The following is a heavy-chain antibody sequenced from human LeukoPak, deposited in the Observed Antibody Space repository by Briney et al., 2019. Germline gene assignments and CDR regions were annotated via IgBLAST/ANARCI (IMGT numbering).Heavy chain of an antibody. CDR2: ITDSGGNR. Sequence: GGSLRLSCAASGFAFSSHAMSWVRQAPGKGLEWVSAITDSGGNRYYTASVKGRFTISRDNSKNALYLQMDSLRADDTAVYYCAKSSRYGTGWYGKIDYWGQGTLVTVSS. CDR1: GFAFSSHA. V-gene: IGHV3-23*01. J-gene: IGHJ4*02. D-gene: IGHD6-19*01. CDR3: AKSSRYGTGWYGKIDY.